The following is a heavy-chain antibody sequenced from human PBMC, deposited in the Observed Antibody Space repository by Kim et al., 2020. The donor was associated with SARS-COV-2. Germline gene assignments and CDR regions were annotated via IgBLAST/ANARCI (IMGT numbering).Heavy chain of an antibody. CDR3: AKDFFNYYDSSGLDY. V-gene: IGHV3-30*02. D-gene: IGHD3-22*01. Sequence: DSVKGRFTISRDNSKNTLYLQMNSLRAEDTAVYYCAKDFFNYYDSSGLDYWGQEPWSPSPQ. J-gene: IGHJ4*01.